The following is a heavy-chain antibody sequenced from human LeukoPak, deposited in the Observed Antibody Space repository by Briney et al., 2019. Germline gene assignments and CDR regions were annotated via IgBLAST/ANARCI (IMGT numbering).Heavy chain of an antibody. D-gene: IGHD6-13*01. CDR3: ARDASYSSSWYGPPVYYYYYGMDV. J-gene: IGHJ6*02. Sequence: SVKVSCKASGGTFSSYAISWVRQAPGQGLEWMGRIIPIPGIANYAQKFQGRVTITADKSQSTAYMERGSLRSEDTAVYYCARDASYSSSWYGPPVYYYYYGMDVWGQGTTVTVSS. CDR2: IIPIPGIA. CDR1: GGTFSSYA. V-gene: IGHV1-69*04.